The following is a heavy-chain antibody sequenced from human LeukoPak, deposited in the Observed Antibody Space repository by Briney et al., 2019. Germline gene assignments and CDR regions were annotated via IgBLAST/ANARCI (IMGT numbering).Heavy chain of an antibody. Sequence: GGTLRLSCAASGFTFSSYGMSWVRQAPGKGLDWVSSISGSGVSTYYADSVKGWFTISRENAKNSLYLQMNSLRAGDTAVYYCARGYSSPNAFDIWGQGTMVTVSS. D-gene: IGHD6-13*01. CDR3: ARGYSSPNAFDI. J-gene: IGHJ3*02. CDR2: ISGSGVST. V-gene: IGHV3-23*01. CDR1: GFTFSSYG.